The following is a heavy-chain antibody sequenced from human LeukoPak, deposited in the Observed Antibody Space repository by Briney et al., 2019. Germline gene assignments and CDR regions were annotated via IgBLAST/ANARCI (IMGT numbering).Heavy chain of an antibody. CDR3: AREIRNYYDSSGYYSEGVFDI. CDR2: IYTSGST. CDR1: GGSISSGSYY. V-gene: IGHV4-61*02. Sequence: SETLSLTCTVSGGSISSGSYYWSWIRQPAGKGLEWIGRIYTSGSTNYNPSLKSRVTISVDTSKNQFSLKLSSVTAADTAVYYCAREIRNYYDSSGYYSEGVFDIWGQGTMVTVSS. J-gene: IGHJ3*02. D-gene: IGHD3-22*01.